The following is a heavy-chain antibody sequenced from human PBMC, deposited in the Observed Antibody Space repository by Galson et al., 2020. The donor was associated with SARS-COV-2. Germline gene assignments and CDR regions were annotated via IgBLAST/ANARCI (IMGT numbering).Heavy chain of an antibody. D-gene: IGHD6-19*01. V-gene: IGHV1-18*01. CDR3: ARAGAGQWLVLNYYYAMDV. CDR2: INTYNDNT. CDR1: GYTFTSYG. Sequence: ASVKVSCKASGYTFTSYGISWVRQAPGQGLEWMGWINTYNDNTNYAQKFQGRVTLTSDTSTSTAYLELRNLTSDDTAVYYCARAGAGQWLVLNYYYAMDVWGQGTTVTVSS. J-gene: IGHJ6*02.